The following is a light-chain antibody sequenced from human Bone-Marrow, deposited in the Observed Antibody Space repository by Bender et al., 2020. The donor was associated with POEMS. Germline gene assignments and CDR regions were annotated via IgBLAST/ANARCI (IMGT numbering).Light chain of an antibody. CDR1: RRDVGGDKF. CDR3: GSYTHTDWV. V-gene: IGLV2-8*01. J-gene: IGLJ3*02. CDR2: YVS. Sequence: QSGLTQPPSASGSPGQSVTISCTGTRRDVGGDKFLSWYQQRPGEAPRLILYYVSERPSGVPDRFFGSRSGNTASLTVSGLQAEDEADYYCGSYTHTDWVFGGGTKLTLL.